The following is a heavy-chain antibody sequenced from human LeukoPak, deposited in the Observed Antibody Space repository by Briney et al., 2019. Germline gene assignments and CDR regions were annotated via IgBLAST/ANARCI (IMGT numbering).Heavy chain of an antibody. CDR3: AELGITMIGGV. CDR1: GFTFSSYS. D-gene: IGHD3-10*02. Sequence: GGSLRLSCAASGFTFSSYSMNWVRQAPGKGLEWVSYISSSGSTIYYTDSVKGRFTISRDNAKNSLYLQMNSLRAEDTAVYYCAELGITMIGGVWGKGTTVTISS. CDR2: ISSSGSTI. V-gene: IGHV3-48*04. J-gene: IGHJ6*04.